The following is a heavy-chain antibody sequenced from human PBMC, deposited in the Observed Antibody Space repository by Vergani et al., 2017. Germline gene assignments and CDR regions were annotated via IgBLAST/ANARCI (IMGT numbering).Heavy chain of an antibody. V-gene: IGHV3-49*03. Sequence: EVQLVESGGGLVQPGRSLRLSCTASGFTFGDYAMSWFRQAPGKGLEWVGFIRSKAYGGTTEYAASVKGRFTISRDDSKSIAYLQMNSLKTEDTAVYYCTSDYSVGATDFQHWGQGTLVTVSS. J-gene: IGHJ1*01. CDR1: GFTFGDYA. CDR2: IRSKAYGGTT. CDR3: TSDYSVGATDFQH. D-gene: IGHD1-26*01.